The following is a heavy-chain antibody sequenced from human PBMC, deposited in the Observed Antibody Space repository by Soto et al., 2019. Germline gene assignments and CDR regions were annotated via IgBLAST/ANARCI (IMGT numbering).Heavy chain of an antibody. V-gene: IGHV5-51*01. Sequence: GESLKISCKGSGYSFTSYWIGWVRQMPGKGLEWMGIIYPGDSDTRYSPSFQGQVTISADKSISTACLQWSSLKASDTAMYYCAVPNPTPGHDDAFDIWSQGTMVTVSS. CDR1: GYSFTSYW. CDR2: IYPGDSDT. J-gene: IGHJ3*02. CDR3: AVPNPTPGHDDAFDI. D-gene: IGHD2-2*01.